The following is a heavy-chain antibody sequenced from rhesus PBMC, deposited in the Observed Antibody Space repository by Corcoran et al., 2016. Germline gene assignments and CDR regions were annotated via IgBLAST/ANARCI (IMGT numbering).Heavy chain of an antibody. J-gene: IGHJ4*01. CDR2: IPYSGST. CDR1: GGSISSGYYY. V-gene: IGHV4-122*02. Sequence: QVQLQESGPGLVKPSETLSLTCAVSGGSISSGYYYWSWIRQPPGKGLEWIGYIPYSGSTSYNPSLKSRVTISRDTSKNQFSLKLSSVTAADTAVYYCARDFESRFDYWGQGVLVTVSS. CDR3: ARDFESRFDY.